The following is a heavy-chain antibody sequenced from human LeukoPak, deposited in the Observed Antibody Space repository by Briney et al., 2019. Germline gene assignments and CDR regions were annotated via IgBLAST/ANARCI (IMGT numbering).Heavy chain of an antibody. V-gene: IGHV4-30-2*01. CDR1: GGSISSGGYY. Sequence: PSETLSLTCTVSGGSISSGGYYWSWIRQPPGKGLEWIGYIYHSGSTYYSPSLKSRVTIPVDRSKNQFSLKLNSVTAADTAVYYCATDWSDFDYWGRGILVTVSS. D-gene: IGHD1-1*01. CDR2: IYHSGST. J-gene: IGHJ4*02. CDR3: ATDWSDFDY.